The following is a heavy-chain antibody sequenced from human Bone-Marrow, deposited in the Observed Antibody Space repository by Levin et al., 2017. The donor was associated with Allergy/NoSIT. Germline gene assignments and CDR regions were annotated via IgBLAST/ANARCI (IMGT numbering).Heavy chain of an antibody. Sequence: SGPTLVKPTQTLTLTCTFSGFSLTTSGVGVGWIRQPPGKALEWLALIYWDDDKRYSPSLKSRLTITKDTSKNQVVLTMTNLDPVDTGTHFCADSPGYDYGYGNVDCWSQGTLVTVSS. V-gene: IGHV2-5*02. CDR1: GFSLTTSGVG. CDR3: ADSPGYDYGYGNVDC. J-gene: IGHJ4*02. CDR2: IYWDDDK. D-gene: IGHD5-18*01.